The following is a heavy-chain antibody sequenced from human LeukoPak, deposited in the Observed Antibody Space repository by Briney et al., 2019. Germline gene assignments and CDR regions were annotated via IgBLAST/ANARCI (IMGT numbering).Heavy chain of an antibody. Sequence: ASVKVSCKVSGYTLTELSMHWVRQAPGKGLEWMGGFDPEDGETIYAQKFQGRVTMTEDTSTDTAYMELGSLRSEDTAVYYCATTAPNCGGDCYPEGYWGQGTLVTVSS. D-gene: IGHD2-21*01. V-gene: IGHV1-24*01. CDR2: FDPEDGET. J-gene: IGHJ4*02. CDR1: GYTLTELS. CDR3: ATTAPNCGGDCYPEGY.